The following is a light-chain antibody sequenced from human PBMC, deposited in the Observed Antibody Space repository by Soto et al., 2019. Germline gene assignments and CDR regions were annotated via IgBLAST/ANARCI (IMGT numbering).Light chain of an antibody. CDR1: QSVLYSPNKKNY. J-gene: IGKJ2*01. V-gene: IGKV4-1*01. Sequence: DIVMTQSPASLAVSLGETATLNCRSSQSVLYSPNKKNYLAWYQQKPGQPPKLLLYWASTRESGVADRFSGSGSGTKFTLTISRLQVEDVAVYYCQHYYTPPHSFGQGTNLAI. CDR3: QHYYTPPHS. CDR2: WAS.